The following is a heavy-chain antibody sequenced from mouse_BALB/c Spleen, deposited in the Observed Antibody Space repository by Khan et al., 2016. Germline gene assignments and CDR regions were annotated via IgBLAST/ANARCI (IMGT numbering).Heavy chain of an antibody. CDR1: GFTFSSYG. D-gene: IGHD2-1*01. CDR3: ARRYGNHPWFAY. V-gene: IGHV5-6*01. Sequence: EVELVESGGDLVKPGGSLKLSCAASGFTFSSYGMSWVRQTPDKRLEWVATISSGGSYTYYPDSVKGRFTISRDNAKNTLYLQMSSLKSEDTAMXYCARRYGNHPWFAYWGQGTLVTVSA. CDR2: ISSGGSYT. J-gene: IGHJ3*01.